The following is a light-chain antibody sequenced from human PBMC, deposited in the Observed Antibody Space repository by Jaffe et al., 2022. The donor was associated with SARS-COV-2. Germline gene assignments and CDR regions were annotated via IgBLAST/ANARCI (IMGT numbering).Light chain of an antibody. CDR3: ASYAGSKGV. Sequence: QSALTQPPSASGSPGQSVTISCTGTSSDVGGYNYVSWYQQHPGEAPKLMIYEVSKRPSGVPDRFSGSKSGNTASLTVSGLQADDEADYYCASYAGSKGVFGGGTKLTVL. CDR1: SSDVGGYNY. CDR2: EVS. V-gene: IGLV2-8*01. J-gene: IGLJ2*01.